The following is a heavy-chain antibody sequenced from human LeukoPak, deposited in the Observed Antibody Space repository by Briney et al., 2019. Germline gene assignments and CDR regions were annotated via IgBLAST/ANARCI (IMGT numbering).Heavy chain of an antibody. D-gene: IGHD4-17*01. CDR3: ASMETIRDVGDAY. CDR1: GFTFIKYI. Sequence: GGSLRLSCAASGFTFIKYIMHSVRQAPGKGLEYVSAITRNGDNANYAESVKGRFTISRDNSKNTLYLQMGRLRAEEMTVYYCASMETIRDVGDAYWGQGTLVIVSS. V-gene: IGHV3-64*02. J-gene: IGHJ4*02. CDR2: ITRNGDNA.